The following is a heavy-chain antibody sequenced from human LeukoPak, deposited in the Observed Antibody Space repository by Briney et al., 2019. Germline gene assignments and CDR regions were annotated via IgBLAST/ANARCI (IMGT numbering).Heavy chain of an antibody. V-gene: IGHV3-53*01. CDR1: GFTVSSNY. D-gene: IGHD6-19*01. Sequence: PGGSLRLPCAASGFTVSSNYMSWVRQAPGKGLEWVSVIYSGGSTYYADSVKGRFTISRDNSKNTLYLQMNSLRAEDTAVYYCATAKGVAVAGTRFAFDIWGQGTMVTVSS. CDR3: ATAKGVAVAGTRFAFDI. CDR2: IYSGGST. J-gene: IGHJ3*02.